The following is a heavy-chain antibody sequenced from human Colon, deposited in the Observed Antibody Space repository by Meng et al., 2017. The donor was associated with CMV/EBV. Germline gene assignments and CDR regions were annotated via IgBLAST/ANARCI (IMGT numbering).Heavy chain of an antibody. Sequence: ASVKVSCKASGYTFTSYDINWVRQATGQGLEWMGWMNPNSGNTGYAQKFQGRVTMTRNTSISTAYMELSRLRSDDTAVYYCARGVVVVPAAIIGAYYYYGMDVWGQGTTVTVSS. CDR1: GYTFTSYD. J-gene: IGHJ6*02. CDR2: MNPNSGNT. V-gene: IGHV1-8*01. D-gene: IGHD2-2*01. CDR3: ARGVVVVPAAIIGAYYYYGMDV.